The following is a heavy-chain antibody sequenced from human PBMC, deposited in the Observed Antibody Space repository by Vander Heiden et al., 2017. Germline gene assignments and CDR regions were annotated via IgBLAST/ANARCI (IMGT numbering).Heavy chain of an antibody. Sequence: QVQMVQSGAAVKKPGASVKISCKASGYTFTNYYIPWVRQAPGQGLEGMGIINPAGGSTSYTQKFQGRVTMTRDTSTSTVHMELSSLRSEDTAVYYCARCARTVAGTPKYWGQGTLVTVSS. CDR1: GYTFTNYY. CDR2: INPAGGST. J-gene: IGHJ4*02. D-gene: IGHD6-19*01. CDR3: ARCARTVAGTPKY. V-gene: IGHV1-46*01.